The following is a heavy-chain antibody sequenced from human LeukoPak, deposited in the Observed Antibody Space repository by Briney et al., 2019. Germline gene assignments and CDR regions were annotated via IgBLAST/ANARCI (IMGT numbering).Heavy chain of an antibody. J-gene: IGHJ4*02. Sequence: GGSLRLSCAASGFTFSSYGMTWVRQAPGKGLEWVSGISGSGGSIYYADSVKGRFTISRDNSKNTLYLQTNSLRAEDTAVYYCAKVAIRIAAAGHMDVWGQGTLVTVSS. D-gene: IGHD6-13*01. CDR2: ISGSGGSI. CDR1: GFTFSSYG. V-gene: IGHV3-23*01. CDR3: AKVAIRIAAAGHMDV.